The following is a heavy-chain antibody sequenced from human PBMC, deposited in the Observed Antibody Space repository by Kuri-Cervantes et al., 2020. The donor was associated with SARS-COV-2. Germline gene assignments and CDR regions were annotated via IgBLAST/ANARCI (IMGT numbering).Heavy chain of an antibody. D-gene: IGHD2-21*01. CDR3: AKVAQLTYCGGDCYFYYYYGMDV. V-gene: IGHV3-21*04. CDR1: GFTFSSYS. J-gene: IGHJ6*02. CDR2: ISSSSYI. Sequence: GESLKISCAASGFTFSSYSMNWVRQAPGKGLEWVSSISSSSYIYYADSVKGRFTISRDNSKNTLYLQMNSLRAEDTAVYYCAKVAQLTYCGGDCYFYYYYGMDVWGQGTTVTVSS.